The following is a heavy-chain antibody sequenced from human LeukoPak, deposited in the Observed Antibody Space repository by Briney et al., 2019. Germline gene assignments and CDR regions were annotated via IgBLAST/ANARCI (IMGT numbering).Heavy chain of an antibody. Sequence: GGSLSLSCGASGFTFSSYAMIWVRQAPGKGLEWDSAISGSGGSTYYADSVKGRFTISRDNSKSTLYLQMNSLRAEDTAVYYCAKANMITFGGVIANWGQGTLVTVSS. CDR3: AKANMITFGGVIAN. CDR2: ISGSGGST. J-gene: IGHJ4*02. D-gene: IGHD3-16*02. CDR1: GFTFSSYA. V-gene: IGHV3-23*01.